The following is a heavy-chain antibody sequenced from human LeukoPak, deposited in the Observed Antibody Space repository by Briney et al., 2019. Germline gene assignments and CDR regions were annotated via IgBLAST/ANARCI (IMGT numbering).Heavy chain of an antibody. Sequence: GASVKVSCKASGYTFTSYGISWVRQAPGQGLEWMGWISAYNGNTNYAQKLQGRVTMTTDTSTSTAYMELRSLRSDDTAVYYCASDCSSTSCYWTNYYYYYGMDVWGQGTTVTVSS. CDR1: GYTFTSYG. J-gene: IGHJ6*02. V-gene: IGHV1-18*01. CDR2: ISAYNGNT. CDR3: ASDCSSTSCYWTNYYYYYGMDV. D-gene: IGHD2-2*01.